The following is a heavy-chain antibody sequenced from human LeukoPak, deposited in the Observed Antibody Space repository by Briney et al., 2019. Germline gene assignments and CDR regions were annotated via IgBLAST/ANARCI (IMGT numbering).Heavy chain of an antibody. Sequence: SETLSLTCAVYGGSFSGYYWSWIRQPPGKGLEWIGEINHSGSTNYNPSLKSRVTISVDTSKNQFSLKLSSVTAADTAVYYCARGRPTTSIAAAGVNWFDPWGQGTLVTVSS. J-gene: IGHJ5*02. CDR1: GGSFSGYY. D-gene: IGHD6-13*01. CDR2: INHSGST. CDR3: ARGRPTTSIAAAGVNWFDP. V-gene: IGHV4-34*01.